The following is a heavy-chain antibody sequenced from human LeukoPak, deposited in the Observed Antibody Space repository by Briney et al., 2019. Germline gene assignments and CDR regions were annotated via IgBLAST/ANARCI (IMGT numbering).Heavy chain of an antibody. D-gene: IGHD2-2*01. CDR1: GFTLSNYW. V-gene: IGHV3-74*01. J-gene: IGHJ6*02. Sequence: GSLRLSCAASGFTLSNYWMHWVRQAPGKGLVWVSRIYSEWRSTSHADSGKGRFTISRDTAKSTLYLQMKSLRSEDTAVYYCARGPQRGAAANYYGIDVWGQGTTVTVSS. CDR2: IYSEWRST. CDR3: ARGPQRGAAANYYGIDV.